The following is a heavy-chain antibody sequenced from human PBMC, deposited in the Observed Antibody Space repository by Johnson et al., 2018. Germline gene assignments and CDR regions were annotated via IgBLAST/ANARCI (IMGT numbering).Heavy chain of an antibody. CDR1: GDSISKYY. CDR2: IYYSGST. V-gene: IGHV4-59*01. Sequence: QVQLQESGPRLVKPSETLSLTCTVSGDSISKYYWSWIRQPPGKGLEWIGYIYYSGSTNYNPSLKSRVTISVDTSKNQFSLRRSPVTAADTAVYYCASPGYHSDNSGYRGAFDIWGQGTMVTVSS. D-gene: IGHD3-22*01. J-gene: IGHJ3*02. CDR3: ASPGYHSDNSGYRGAFDI.